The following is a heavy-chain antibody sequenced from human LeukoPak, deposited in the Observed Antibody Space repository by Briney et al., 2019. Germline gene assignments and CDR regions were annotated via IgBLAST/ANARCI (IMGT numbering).Heavy chain of an antibody. CDR3: ARTVYDIVTGYYKDIDY. D-gene: IGHD3-9*01. Sequence: NPSESLSLTCTASGGSISSSSYYWGWIRQPPGKGLEWIGRFSYSGNTYYNPSLKSRVTISVDTSKNQFSLKLSSVTAADTAVYYCARTVYDIVTGYYKDIDYWGQGTLVTVSS. J-gene: IGHJ4*02. CDR2: FSYSGNT. CDR1: GGSISSSSYY. V-gene: IGHV4-39*01.